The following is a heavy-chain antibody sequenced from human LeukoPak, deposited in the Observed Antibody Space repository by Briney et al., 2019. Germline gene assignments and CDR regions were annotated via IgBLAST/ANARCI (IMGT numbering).Heavy chain of an antibody. J-gene: IGHJ3*02. CDR2: IYPRDSDT. CDR3: ARLGYYGSGTFSLPDAFDI. CDR1: GYSFTNYW. Sequence: GESLKISCEGSGYSFTNYWIGWVRQMPGKGLEWMGIIYPRDSDTRYSPSFQGQVTISADKSISTAYLQWSSLKASDTAMYFCARLGYYGSGTFSLPDAFDIWGQGTMVTVSS. V-gene: IGHV5-51*01. D-gene: IGHD3-10*01.